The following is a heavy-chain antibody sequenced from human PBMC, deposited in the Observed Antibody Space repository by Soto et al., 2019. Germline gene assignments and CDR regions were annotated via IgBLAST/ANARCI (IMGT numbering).Heavy chain of an antibody. CDR3: ATDIAGLSSSSRGNDAFDI. V-gene: IGHV3-9*01. CDR2: IRWTSGSI. D-gene: IGHD6-13*01. CDR1: GFTFDDYA. Sequence: EVQLVESGGGLVQPGRSLRLSCAASGFTFDDYAMHWVRQDPGKGLEWVAGIRWTSGSIGYADSVKGRFTISRDNAKNSLYLQMNSLRAEDTALYYGATDIAGLSSSSRGNDAFDIWGQGTMVTVSS. J-gene: IGHJ3*02.